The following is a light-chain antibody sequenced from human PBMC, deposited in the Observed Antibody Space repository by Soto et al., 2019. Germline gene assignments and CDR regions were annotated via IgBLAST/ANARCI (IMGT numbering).Light chain of an antibody. CDR3: QQYKNWPPLT. J-gene: IGKJ4*01. CDR2: GAF. CDR1: QSVSYN. V-gene: IGKV3-15*01. Sequence: EIVMTQSPATLSVSPGETATLSCRASQSVSYNLAWYQQKPGQGPRLLIYGAFTRATGIPARFSGSGSGTDSTLTISSLQSEDFAVYYCQQYKNWPPLTFGGGTKVDIK.